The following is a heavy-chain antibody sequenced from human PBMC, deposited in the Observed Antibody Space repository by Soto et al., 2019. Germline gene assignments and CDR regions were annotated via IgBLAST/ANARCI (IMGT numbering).Heavy chain of an antibody. D-gene: IGHD1-1*01. J-gene: IGHJ6*02. CDR1: GYSFTSYW. CDR3: ARATEQSHNDYFHRAHETSYGMDV. V-gene: IGHV5-51*01. Sequence: PWESLKISCKGSGYSFTSYWIGWVRQMPGKGLEWMGIIYPGDSDTRYSASFQGQVAISADKSIGTAYLQWSSLKASDTAMYYCARATEQSHNDYFHRAHETSYGMDVWGQGTTVTVSS. CDR2: IYPGDSDT.